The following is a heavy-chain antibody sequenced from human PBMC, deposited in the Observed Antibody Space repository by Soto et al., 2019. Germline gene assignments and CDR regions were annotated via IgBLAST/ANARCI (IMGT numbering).Heavy chain of an antibody. V-gene: IGHV4-34*01. CDR1: GGSFSGYY. CDR2: INHTRRT. D-gene: IGHD2-15*01. CDR3: ARVLVVVVVATNYYYYMDV. Sequence: PSETLSLTCAVYGGSFSGYYWSWIRRPPGKRLEWIGEINHTRRTNYNPSIKRRDTISVDTSNNQFSLNHSSVPAADTAEYYCARVLVVVVVATNYYYYMDVWGKGTTITVS. J-gene: IGHJ6*03.